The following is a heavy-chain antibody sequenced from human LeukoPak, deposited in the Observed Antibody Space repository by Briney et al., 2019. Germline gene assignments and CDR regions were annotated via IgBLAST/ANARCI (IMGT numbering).Heavy chain of an antibody. CDR3: ARHRGSSSNFDY. V-gene: IGHV3-7*01. CDR1: GFTFSNYW. J-gene: IGHJ4*02. Sequence: PGGSLRLSCEGSGFTFSNYWKGWVRQAPGKGLQWVANIKTDGSEKYYVDSVKGRFTISRDNAKNSLYLQMNSLRAEDTAVYYCARHRGSSSNFDYWGQGALITVSS. D-gene: IGHD6-6*01. CDR2: IKTDGSEK.